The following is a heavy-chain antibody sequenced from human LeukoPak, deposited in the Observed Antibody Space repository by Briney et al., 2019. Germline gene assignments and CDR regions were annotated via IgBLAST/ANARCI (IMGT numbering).Heavy chain of an antibody. CDR2: IYSGGST. V-gene: IGHV3-53*01. Sequence: GGSLRLSCAASGFTVSSNYMSWVRQAPGKGLEWVSVIYSGGSTYYADSVKGRFTISRDNSKNTLYIQMNSLRAEDTAVYYCARDLRSYSNYDYYYYYMDVWGKGTTVTVSS. CDR1: GFTVSSNY. CDR3: ARDLRSYSNYDYYYYYMDV. J-gene: IGHJ6*03. D-gene: IGHD4-11*01.